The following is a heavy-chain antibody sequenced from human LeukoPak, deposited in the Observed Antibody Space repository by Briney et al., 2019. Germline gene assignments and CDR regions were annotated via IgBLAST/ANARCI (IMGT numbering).Heavy chain of an antibody. D-gene: IGHD3-10*01. CDR1: GGSISSGGYY. Sequence: SQNLSLTCTVSGGSISSGGYYWSWIRQHPGKGLEWIGYIYYSGSTYYNPSLKSRVTISVDTSKNQSSLKLSSVTAADTAVYYCARERYGELLHYYYYYGMDVWGQGTTVTVSS. V-gene: IGHV4-31*03. CDR3: ARERYGELLHYYYYYGMDV. CDR2: IYYSGST. J-gene: IGHJ6*02.